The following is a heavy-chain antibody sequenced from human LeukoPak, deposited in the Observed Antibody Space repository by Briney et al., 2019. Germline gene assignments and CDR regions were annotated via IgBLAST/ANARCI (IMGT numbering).Heavy chain of an antibody. CDR1: GFAFTSYT. V-gene: IGHV3-21*01. CDR3: TRDFRGSYADY. Sequence: GGSLRLSCAASGFAFTSYTMNWVRQAPGKGLEWVSSISSSSSYIYYADSVQGLFTTSRDNAKNSLYLQRNSLRVEDTAVYYCTRDFRGSYADYWGQGTLVTVSS. CDR2: ISSSSSYI. J-gene: IGHJ4*02. D-gene: IGHD1-26*01.